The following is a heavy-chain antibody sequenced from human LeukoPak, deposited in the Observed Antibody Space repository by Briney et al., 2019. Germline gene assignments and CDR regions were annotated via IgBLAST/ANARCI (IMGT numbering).Heavy chain of an antibody. D-gene: IGHD7-27*01. CDR3: ARGNVGIGFYWYFDL. CDR2: ISYDGSNK. J-gene: IGHJ2*01. CDR1: GFTFSGYP. Sequence: GGSLRLSCAASGFTFSGYPIHWVRQAPGKGLEWVAVISYDGSNKYYADSVKGRFTISRDNSKNTLYLQMNSLRAEDTAVYYCARGNVGIGFYWYFDLWGRGTLVTVSS. V-gene: IGHV3-30-3*01.